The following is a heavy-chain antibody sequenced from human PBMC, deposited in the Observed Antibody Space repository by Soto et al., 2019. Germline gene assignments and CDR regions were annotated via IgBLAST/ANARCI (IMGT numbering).Heavy chain of an antibody. V-gene: IGHV4-39*01. J-gene: IGHJ4*02. D-gene: IGHD2-2*01. CDR1: GASISISSNYY. CDR2: IYYSGNT. Sequence: SETLSLTCTVSGASISISSNYYWGWIRQPPGKGLGWIGSIYYSGNTYYSPSLKSRVTLSVDTSNNQFSLNLNSVTAADTAVYYCVTNAAYCSGTNCYDFDYWGKGTLVTVSS. CDR3: VTNAAYCSGTNCYDFDY.